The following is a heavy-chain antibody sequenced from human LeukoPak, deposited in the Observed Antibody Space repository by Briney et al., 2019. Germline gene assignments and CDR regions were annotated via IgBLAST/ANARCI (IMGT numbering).Heavy chain of an antibody. J-gene: IGHJ3*02. CDR2: IYPGDSDT. Sequence: GGSLQISCKGSGYSFTSYWIGWVRQVPGKGLEWMGIIYPGDSDTRYSPSFQGQVTISADKSISTAYLQWSSLKASDTAMYYCASPTTVTTIAFDIWGQGTMVTVSS. CDR1: GYSFTSYW. CDR3: ASPTTVTTIAFDI. V-gene: IGHV5-51*01. D-gene: IGHD4-17*01.